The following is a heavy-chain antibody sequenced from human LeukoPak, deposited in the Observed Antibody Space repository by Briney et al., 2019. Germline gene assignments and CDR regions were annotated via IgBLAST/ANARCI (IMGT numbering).Heavy chain of an antibody. Sequence: GASVKVSCKASGGTFSSYAISWVRQAPGQGLEWMGRIIPILGIANYAQKFQGRVTITADKSTSTAYMELSSLRSEDTAVYYCARVSHYGDYLGFDYWGQGTLVTVSS. CDR3: ARVSHYGDYLGFDY. CDR2: IIPILGIA. V-gene: IGHV1-69*04. J-gene: IGHJ4*02. CDR1: GGTFSSYA. D-gene: IGHD4-17*01.